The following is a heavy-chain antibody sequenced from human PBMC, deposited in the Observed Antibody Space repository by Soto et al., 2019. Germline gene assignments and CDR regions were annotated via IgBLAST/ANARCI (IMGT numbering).Heavy chain of an antibody. CDR1: GYTFTGYY. CDR2: INPNSGGT. J-gene: IGHJ6*02. V-gene: IGHV1-2*02. CDR3: ARGAAAGTDGYYYGMGV. D-gene: IGHD6-13*01. Sequence: ASVKVSCKASGYTFTGYYVHWVRQAPGQGLEWMGWINPNSGGTNYAQKFQGRVTMTRDTSISTAYMELSRLRSDDTAVYYCARGAAAGTDGYYYGMGVWGQGTTVTVSS.